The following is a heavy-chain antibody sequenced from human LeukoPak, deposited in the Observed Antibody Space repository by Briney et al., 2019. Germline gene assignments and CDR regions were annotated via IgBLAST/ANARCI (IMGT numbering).Heavy chain of an antibody. J-gene: IGHJ6*03. D-gene: IGHD2-21*01. CDR3: ARDLGVAPRDYYYYMDV. CDR1: GGPISSYY. CDR2: IYTSGST. Sequence: PSETLSLTCTVPGGPISSYYWSWIRQPAGKGLEWIGRIYTSGSTNYNPSLKSRVTMSVDTSKTQFFLKLSSVTAADTAVYYCARDLGVAPRDYYYYMDVWGKGTTVTVSS. V-gene: IGHV4-4*07.